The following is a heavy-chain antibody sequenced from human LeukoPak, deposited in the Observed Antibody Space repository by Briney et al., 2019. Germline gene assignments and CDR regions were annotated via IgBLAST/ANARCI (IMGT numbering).Heavy chain of an antibody. D-gene: IGHD6-13*01. V-gene: IGHV1-2*02. CDR3: ARGSEGDSSSWYSFGWFDP. Sequence: ASVKVSCTASGYTFTGYYMHWVRQAPGQGLEWMGWINPNSGGTNYAQKFQGRVTMTRDTSISTAYMELSRLRSDDTAVYYCARGSEGDSSSWYSFGWFDPWGQGTLVTVSS. CDR1: GYTFTGYY. CDR2: INPNSGGT. J-gene: IGHJ5*02.